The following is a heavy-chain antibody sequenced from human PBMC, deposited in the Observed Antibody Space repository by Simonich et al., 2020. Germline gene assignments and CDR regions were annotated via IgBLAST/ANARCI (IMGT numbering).Heavy chain of an antibody. CDR3: AKDLGERITMIVVVIDAFDI. J-gene: IGHJ3*02. D-gene: IGHD3-22*01. CDR1: GFTFSSYA. V-gene: IGHV3-23*01. CDR2: ISVRGGST. Sequence: GGGLVQPGGSLRLSCAASGFTFSSYAMRWVRQAPGKGLEWVSAISVRGGSTYYADSVKGRFTISRDNSKNTLYLQMNSLRAEDTAVYYCAKDLGERITMIVVVIDAFDIWGQGTMVTVSS.